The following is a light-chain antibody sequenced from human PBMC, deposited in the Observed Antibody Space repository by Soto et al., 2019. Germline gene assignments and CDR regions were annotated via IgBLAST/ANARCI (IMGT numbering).Light chain of an antibody. Sequence: QSALAQPRSVSGSPGQSVTISCTETSSDVGGYSYVSWFQQHPGKAPKLMIYDVSKRPPGVPDRFSGSKSGNTASLTISGLQAEDEADYYCCSFAGSYTLYVFGTGTKVTVL. CDR1: SSDVGGYSY. CDR3: CSFAGSYTLYV. CDR2: DVS. J-gene: IGLJ1*01. V-gene: IGLV2-11*01.